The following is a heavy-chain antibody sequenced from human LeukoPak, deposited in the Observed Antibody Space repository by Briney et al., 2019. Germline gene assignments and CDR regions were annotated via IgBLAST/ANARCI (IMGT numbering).Heavy chain of an antibody. Sequence: PGGSLRLSCAASGFTFSSYGMHWVRQAPGKGLEWVAVISYDGSNKYYADSVKGRFTISRDNSKNTLYLQMNSLRAEDTAVYYCATPIDYGGPVDYWGQGTLVTVSS. CDR3: ATPIDYGGPVDY. V-gene: IGHV3-30*03. D-gene: IGHD4-23*01. CDR2: ISYDGSNK. J-gene: IGHJ4*02. CDR1: GFTFSSYG.